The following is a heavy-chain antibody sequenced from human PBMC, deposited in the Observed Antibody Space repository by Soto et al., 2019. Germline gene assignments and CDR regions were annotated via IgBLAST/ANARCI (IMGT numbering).Heavy chain of an antibody. CDR1: GYTFTSYY. D-gene: IGHD6-6*01. Sequence: ASVKVSCKASGYTFTSYYMHWVRQAPGQGLEWMGIINPSGGSTSYAQKFQGRVTMTRDTSTSTVYMELSSLRSEDTAVYYCAREIGVMGIAARPGRGAFGIWGQGTMVTVSS. J-gene: IGHJ3*02. CDR3: AREIGVMGIAARPGRGAFGI. V-gene: IGHV1-46*01. CDR2: INPSGGST.